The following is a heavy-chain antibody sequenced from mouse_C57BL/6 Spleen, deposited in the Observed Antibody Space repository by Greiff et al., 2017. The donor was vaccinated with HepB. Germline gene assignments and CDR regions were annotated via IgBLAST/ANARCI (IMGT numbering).Heavy chain of an antibody. CDR3: AKRNYYGSSFDY. CDR1: GFNIKDYY. Sequence: EVQLQQSGAELVKPGASVKLSCTASGFNIKDYYMHWVKQRTEQGLEWIGRIDPEDGETKYAPKFPGKATITADTSSNTAYLQLSSLTSEDTAVDYCAKRNYYGSSFDYWGQVTTLTVAS. CDR2: IDPEDGET. J-gene: IGHJ2*01. D-gene: IGHD1-1*01. V-gene: IGHV14-2*01.